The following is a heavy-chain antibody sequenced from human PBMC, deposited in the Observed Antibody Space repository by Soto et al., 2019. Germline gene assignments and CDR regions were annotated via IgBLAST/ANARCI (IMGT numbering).Heavy chain of an antibody. Sequence: ASVKVSCKASGYTFTSYAMHWVRQAPGQRLEWMGWINAGNGNTKYSQKFQGRVTITRDTSASTAYMELSSLRSEDTAVYFCARSIVVVTALDDWGQGTLVNVSS. CDR1: GYTFTSYA. V-gene: IGHV1-3*01. CDR2: INAGNGNT. J-gene: IGHJ4*02. D-gene: IGHD2-21*02. CDR3: ARSIVVVTALDD.